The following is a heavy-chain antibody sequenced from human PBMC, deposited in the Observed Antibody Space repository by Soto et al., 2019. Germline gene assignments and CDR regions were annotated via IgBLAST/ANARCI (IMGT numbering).Heavy chain of an antibody. V-gene: IGHV1-69*13. CDR3: ARVVGYSSGYYYYGMDV. CDR1: GGTFSSYA. Sequence: GASVKLSCKASGGTFSSYAISWVRQAPGRGLEWMGGIIPIFGTANYAQKFQGRVTITADESTSTAYMELSSLRSEDTAVYYRARVVGYSSGYYYYGMDVWGQGTTVTVSS. J-gene: IGHJ6*02. CDR2: IIPIFGTA. D-gene: IGHD6-25*01.